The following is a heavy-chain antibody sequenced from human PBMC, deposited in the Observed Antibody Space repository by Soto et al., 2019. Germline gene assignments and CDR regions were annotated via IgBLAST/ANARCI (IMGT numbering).Heavy chain of an antibody. D-gene: IGHD6-19*01. CDR1: GGSISSYY. Sequence: QVQLQESGPGLVKPSETLSLTCTGSGGSISSYYWSWIRQPPGKRLEWIGYIYYSGSTNYNPSLKSRVTISVATSKYRFSRKLSSVTAADTAVYYCASRVAGTTVTYWYFDLWGRGTLVTVSS. CDR2: IYYSGST. CDR3: ASRVAGTTVTYWYFDL. J-gene: IGHJ2*01. V-gene: IGHV4-59*01.